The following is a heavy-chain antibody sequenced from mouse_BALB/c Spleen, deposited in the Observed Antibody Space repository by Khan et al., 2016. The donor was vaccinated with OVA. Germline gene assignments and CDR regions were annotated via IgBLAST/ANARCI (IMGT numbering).Heavy chain of an antibody. J-gene: IGHJ4*01. D-gene: IGHD2-10*01. CDR2: IWGGGNT. CDR3: AKGLWSYYFCLDY. CDR1: GFSLTDYG. Sequence: QMQLEESGPGLVAPSQSLYITCTVSGFSLTDYGVSWIRQPPGKGLEWLGVIWGGGNTYYNSALISRQSISKDNSKCQVFLKINSLHTDDTATDSCAKGLWSYYFCLDYWGQGTSVTVSS. V-gene: IGHV2-6-5*01.